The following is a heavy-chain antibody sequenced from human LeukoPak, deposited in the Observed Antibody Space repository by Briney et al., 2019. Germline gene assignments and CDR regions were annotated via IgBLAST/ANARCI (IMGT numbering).Heavy chain of an antibody. CDR1: GFTFYMYA. CDR2: MCGTAGCT. CDR3: AKDPNYYDSSGPYYFDY. Sequence: GGSLRLSCQASGFTFYMYAMSWVRQAPGKGLEWVASMCGTAGCTFYPDSVKGRFTISRDNSKNTLYLQMNSLRAEDTAVYYCAKDPNYYDSSGPYYFDYWGQGTLVTVPS. D-gene: IGHD3-22*01. J-gene: IGHJ4*02. V-gene: IGHV3-23*01.